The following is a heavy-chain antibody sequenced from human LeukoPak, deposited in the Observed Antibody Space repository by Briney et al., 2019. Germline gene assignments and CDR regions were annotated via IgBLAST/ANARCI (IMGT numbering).Heavy chain of an antibody. D-gene: IGHD2-15*01. V-gene: IGHV3-23*01. CDR2: ISGNGGYT. CDR1: GFTFTSYA. Sequence: GGSLRLSCAASGFTFTSYAMTWVRQAPGKGLEWVSGISGNGGYTYYADSVKGRFTISRDNSKNTLYLQMNSLRAEDTAVYYCAKDLRYCSGGNCLDAFDVWGQGTMVTVSS. J-gene: IGHJ3*01. CDR3: AKDLRYCSGGNCLDAFDV.